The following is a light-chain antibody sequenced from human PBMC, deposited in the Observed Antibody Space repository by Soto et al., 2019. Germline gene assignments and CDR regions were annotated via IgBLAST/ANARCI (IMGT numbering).Light chain of an antibody. V-gene: IGKV3-11*01. CDR3: QQYGGSVQT. Sequence: EIVLTQSPATLSLSPGERATLSCRASQSVDNYLVWYQQKPGQAPTLLIDDASNRATGIPARFSGSGSGTDFTLTISRLEPEDFAVYYCQQYGGSVQTFGQGTKVDI. CDR1: QSVDNY. J-gene: IGKJ1*01. CDR2: DAS.